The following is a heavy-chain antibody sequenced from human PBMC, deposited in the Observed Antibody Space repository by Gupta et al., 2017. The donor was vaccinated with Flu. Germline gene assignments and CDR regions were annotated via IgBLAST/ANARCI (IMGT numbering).Heavy chain of an antibody. V-gene: IGHV5-51*03. CDR1: GYSFTSYW. D-gene: IGHD4-17*01. J-gene: IGHJ4*02. Sequence: EVQLVQSGAEVKTPGESLKISCKGSGYSFTSYWLGWVRQMPGKGLEWMGIIYPGDSDTRYSPSFQGQVTISADKSISTADMQWSSLKASDTAMYYCARLDHYGDYTGAFDYWGQGTMVTVYS. CDR3: ARLDHYGDYTGAFDY. CDR2: IYPGDSDT.